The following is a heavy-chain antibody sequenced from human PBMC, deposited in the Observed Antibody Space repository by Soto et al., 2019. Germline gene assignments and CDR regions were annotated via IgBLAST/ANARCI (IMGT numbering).Heavy chain of an antibody. V-gene: IGHV3-74*01. CDR1: GFTFSAYW. J-gene: IGHJ4*02. Sequence: LRLSCAASGFTFSAYWMHWVRQVPGKGLTWVSRISDDGSTATYADSVKGRFIISRDNAKNTLYLEMNTLRADDSGLYYCARGPRVSSTGTGAHWGRGTLVTVSS. CDR2: ISDDGSTA. D-gene: IGHD1-1*01. CDR3: ARGPRVSSTGTGAH.